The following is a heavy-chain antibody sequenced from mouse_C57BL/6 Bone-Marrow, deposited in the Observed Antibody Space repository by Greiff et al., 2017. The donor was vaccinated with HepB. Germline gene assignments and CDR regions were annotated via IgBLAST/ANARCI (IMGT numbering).Heavy chain of an antibody. J-gene: IGHJ3*01. CDR3: ARYYYGSSAAWFAY. D-gene: IGHD1-1*01. CDR2: IYPGDGDT. CDR1: GYAFSSSW. Sequence: LVEPGASVKISCKASGYAFSSSWMNWVKQRPGKGLEWLGRIYPGDGDTNYNGKFKDKATLTADKSSSTAYMQLSSLTSADSAVYFCARYYYGSSAAWFAYWGQVTLVTVSA. V-gene: IGHV1-82*01.